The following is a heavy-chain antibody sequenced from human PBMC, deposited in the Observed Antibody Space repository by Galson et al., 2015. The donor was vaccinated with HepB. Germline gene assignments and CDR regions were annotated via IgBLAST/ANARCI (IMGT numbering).Heavy chain of an antibody. V-gene: IGHV3-30-3*01. Sequence: SLRLSCAASGFAFNTHTMQWVRQAPGKGLEWVATISSAGTTQYYADSVKGRFTSSRDNSKNLVYLQMNSLGAEDTAVYYCARDAMGRGSGSYSAFDYWGQGTLVTVSS. CDR1: GFAFNTHT. CDR3: ARDAMGRGSGSYSAFDY. J-gene: IGHJ4*02. D-gene: IGHD1-26*01. CDR2: ISSAGTTQ.